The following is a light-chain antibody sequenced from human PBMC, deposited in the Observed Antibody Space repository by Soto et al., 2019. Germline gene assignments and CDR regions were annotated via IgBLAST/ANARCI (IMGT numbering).Light chain of an antibody. Sequence: EIVMTQSPATLSVSPGERATLSCRASQSVGSNLAWYQQKPGQAPRLLIYGASTRATGIPARFSGSGSGTEFTPTISSLQSDDVAVYYCQQYNNWGTFGQGTKVEIK. CDR1: QSVGSN. CDR2: GAS. V-gene: IGKV3-15*01. CDR3: QQYNNWGT. J-gene: IGKJ1*01.